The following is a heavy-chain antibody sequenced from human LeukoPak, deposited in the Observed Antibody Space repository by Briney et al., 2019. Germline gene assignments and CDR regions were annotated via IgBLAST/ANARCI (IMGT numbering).Heavy chain of an antibody. V-gene: IGHV3-21*01. CDR2: ISSNSNYI. Sequence: GGSLRLSCAASGFTVGSNYMSWVRQAPGKGLEWVSSISSNSNYIYYADSLKGRFTISRDNAKNSLYLQMNSLRAEDTAVYYCARAPAGNWFDPWGQGTLVTVSS. D-gene: IGHD3-10*01. CDR1: GFTVGSNY. CDR3: ARAPAGNWFDP. J-gene: IGHJ5*02.